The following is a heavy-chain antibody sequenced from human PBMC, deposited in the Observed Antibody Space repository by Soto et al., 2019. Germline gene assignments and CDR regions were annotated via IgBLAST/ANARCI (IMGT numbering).Heavy chain of an antibody. D-gene: IGHD1-26*01. CDR2: INHSGST. CDR1: GGSFSGYY. Sequence: QVLLQQWGAVLLKPSETLSLTCAVYGGSFSGYYWSWIRQPPGKGLEWIGEINHSGSTNYNPSLKSRVTISVDTSKNQFSLKLSSVTAADTAVYYCARRRLVGAEGGGSIDYWGQGTLVTVSS. J-gene: IGHJ4*02. V-gene: IGHV4-34*01. CDR3: ARRRLVGAEGGGSIDY.